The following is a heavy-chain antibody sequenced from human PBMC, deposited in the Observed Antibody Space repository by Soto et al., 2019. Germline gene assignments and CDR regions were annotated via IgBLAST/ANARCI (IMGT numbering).Heavy chain of an antibody. V-gene: IGHV3-53*01. Sequence: GGSLRLSCAASGFTVSSNYMSWVRQAPGKGLEWVSVIYSGGSTYYADSVKGRFTISRDNSKNTLYLQMNSLSAEDTAVYYCARDSGLTYYYDSSGSAYFDIWGQGTMVTVSS. CDR1: GFTVSSNY. J-gene: IGHJ3*02. D-gene: IGHD3-22*01. CDR3: ARDSGLTYYYDSSGSAYFDI. CDR2: IYSGGST.